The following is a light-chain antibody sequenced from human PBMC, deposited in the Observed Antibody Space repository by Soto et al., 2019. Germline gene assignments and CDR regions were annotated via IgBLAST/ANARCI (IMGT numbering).Light chain of an antibody. V-gene: IGLV2-14*03. CDR2: DVT. Sequence: QSVLPQPASVSGSPGQSINISCTGTSSDVVGYDHVSWYQQHPGKAPTLITYDVTVRPSGISRRFSGSKSDNTASLAVSGLQPEDEADYYCSSYTNKDTLLFGGGTKLTVL. J-gene: IGLJ3*02. CDR3: SSYTNKDTLL. CDR1: SSDVVGYDH.